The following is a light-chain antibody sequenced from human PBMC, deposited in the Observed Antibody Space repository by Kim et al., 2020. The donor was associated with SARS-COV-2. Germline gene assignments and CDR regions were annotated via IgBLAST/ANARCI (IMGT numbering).Light chain of an antibody. Sequence: ASVCDRVTITCRASQDIRNDLGWYQQNPGRAPKRLIYGASSLQSGVPSRFSGSGSGTEFTLTISSVQPEDFATYFCLQHSTYPITFGQGTRLEIK. CDR1: QDIRND. V-gene: IGKV1-17*01. J-gene: IGKJ5*01. CDR3: LQHSTYPIT. CDR2: GAS.